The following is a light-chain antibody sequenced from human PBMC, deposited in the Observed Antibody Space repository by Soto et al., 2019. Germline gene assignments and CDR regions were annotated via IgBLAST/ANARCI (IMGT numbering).Light chain of an antibody. J-gene: IGLJ3*02. V-gene: IGLV2-14*01. CDR3: SSYTFSSTLVV. CDR2: EVN. CDR1: SSDVGGYNF. Sequence: QSVLTQPASVSGSPGQSITISCTGTSSDVGGYNFVSWYQQHPGKAPRLMIFEVNNRPSGVSDRFSGSKSGNTASLTISGLQAEDEADYYCSSYTFSSTLVVFGGGIKLTVL.